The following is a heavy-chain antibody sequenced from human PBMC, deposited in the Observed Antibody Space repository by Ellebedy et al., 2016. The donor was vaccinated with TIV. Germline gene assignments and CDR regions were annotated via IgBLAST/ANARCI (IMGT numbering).Heavy chain of an antibody. V-gene: IGHV1-2*02. CDR3: SRDPFGKYIRENYYYYGMDV. CDR1: GYIFTDYY. D-gene: IGHD3-10*01. Sequence: AASVKVSCKASGYIFTDYYIHWVRQAPGQGLEWMGWVTLSSGATNYARTFQGRVTMTRDTSINTAYMELSGLRSDDTAVYYWSRDPFGKYIRENYYYYGMDVWGQGTTVTVSS. CDR2: VTLSSGAT. J-gene: IGHJ6*02.